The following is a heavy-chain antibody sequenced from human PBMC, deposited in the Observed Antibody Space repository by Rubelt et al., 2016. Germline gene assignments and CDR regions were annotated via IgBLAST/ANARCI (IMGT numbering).Heavy chain of an antibody. J-gene: IGHJ4*02. CDR2: IFHSGST. Sequence: QLQLQESGPGLVKPSETLSLTCTVSGGSISISSYYWGWIRQPPGKGLEWIGKIFHSGSTDYNPSLKSRVTMSVDKSKNQFSLTLSSVTAADTAVYYCARPAGPSYYYYVDYWGQGILVTVSS. V-gene: IGHV4-39*07. CDR1: GGSISISSYY. CDR3: ARPAGPSYYYYVDY. D-gene: IGHD3-22*01.